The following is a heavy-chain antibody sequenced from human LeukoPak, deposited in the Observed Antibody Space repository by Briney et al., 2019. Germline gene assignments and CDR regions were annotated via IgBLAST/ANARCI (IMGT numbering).Heavy chain of an antibody. D-gene: IGHD4-11*01. V-gene: IGHV1-2*02. J-gene: IGHJ5*02. CDR3: AREDNSNRPPNWFDP. CDR1: GYTFTSYD. Sequence: ASVKVSCKASGYTFTSYDINWVRQATGQGLEWMGWINPNSGGTNYAQKFQGRVTMTRDTSISTAYMELSRLRSDDTAVYYCAREDNSNRPPNWFDPWGQGTLVTVSS. CDR2: INPNSGGT.